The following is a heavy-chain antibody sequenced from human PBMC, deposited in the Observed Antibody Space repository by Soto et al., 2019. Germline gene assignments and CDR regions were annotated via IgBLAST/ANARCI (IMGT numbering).Heavy chain of an antibody. CDR1: GYTFTSYG. J-gene: IGHJ4*02. CDR3: ATDSGRYGAY. Sequence: QVQLVQSGAEVKKPGASVKVSCKASGYTFTSYGISWVRPAPGQGLEWMGRISAYNGNTNYAQKLQGRVTMTPDTATDTAYMALRSLRSDDTAVYYCATDSGRYGAYWGQGTLVTVSS. V-gene: IGHV1-18*04. CDR2: ISAYNGNT. D-gene: IGHD1-26*01.